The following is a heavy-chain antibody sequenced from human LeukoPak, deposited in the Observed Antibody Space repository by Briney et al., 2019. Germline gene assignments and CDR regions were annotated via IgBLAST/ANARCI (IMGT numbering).Heavy chain of an antibody. D-gene: IGHD3-10*01. V-gene: IGHV3-74*01. J-gene: IGHJ4*02. CDR3: ARGVFYFDC. CDR1: GFTFSSYW. Sequence: PGGSLRLSCAASGFTFSSYWMHWVRQAPGKGLVWVSRINSDGSSTTYADSVKGRFTISRESAKNTLDLQMNSLRAEDTAVYYCARGVFYFDCWGQGTLVSVSS. CDR2: INSDGSST.